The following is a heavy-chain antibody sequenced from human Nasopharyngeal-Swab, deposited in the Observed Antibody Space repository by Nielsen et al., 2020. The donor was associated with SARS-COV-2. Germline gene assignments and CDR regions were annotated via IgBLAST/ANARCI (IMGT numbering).Heavy chain of an antibody. Sequence: GESLKISCAASGFTFSSYAMSWVRQAPGKGLEWVSAISGSGGSTIYYADSVKGRFTISRDNAKNSLYLQMNSLRAEDTAVYYCARDVGRQWLDWGQGTLVTVSS. V-gene: IGHV3-23*01. D-gene: IGHD6-19*01. CDR1: GFTFSSYA. CDR3: ARDVGRQWLD. J-gene: IGHJ4*02. CDR2: ISGSGGSTI.